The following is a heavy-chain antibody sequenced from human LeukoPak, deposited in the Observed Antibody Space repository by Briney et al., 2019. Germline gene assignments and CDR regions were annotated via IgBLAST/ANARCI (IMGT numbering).Heavy chain of an antibody. CDR2: IVVGGGNT. D-gene: IGHD4-11*01. CDR1: GFTFSRSA. J-gene: IGHJ6*04. Sequence: ASVKVSCKASGFTFSRSAVQWVRQARGQRLEWIGWIVVGGGNTNYAQRFQERDTITRDMSSSTAYMELSSLRSEDTAVYYCAAGGPADYRSINDYGMDFWGKGTTVTVSS. V-gene: IGHV1-58*01. CDR3: AAGGPADYRSINDYGMDF.